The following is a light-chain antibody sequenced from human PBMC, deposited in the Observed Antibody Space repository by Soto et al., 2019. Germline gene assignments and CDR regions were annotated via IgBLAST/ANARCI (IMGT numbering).Light chain of an antibody. V-gene: IGKV3-20*01. J-gene: IGKJ1*01. CDR2: GAL. CDR3: QQYATSPWT. CDR1: QSVTNSY. Sequence: ETVLTRSPGTLSLSPGERATLSCRAGQSVTNSYLAWFQQKPGQAPRLLIFGALSRATGIPDRFSGSGSGTDFTLTISRLEPEDFAVYYCQQYATSPWTFGQGTKVEVK.